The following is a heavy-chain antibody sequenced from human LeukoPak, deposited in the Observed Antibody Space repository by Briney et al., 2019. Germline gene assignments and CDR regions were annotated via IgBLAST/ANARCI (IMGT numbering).Heavy chain of an antibody. CDR3: ARADYDSSGYYHAFDL. Sequence: SETLSLTCTVSGGSISSYYWSWIRQPPGRGLEWIGYIYYSGSTYYNPSLKSRVSISVDTSKNQFSLKLSSVTAADTAVYYCARADYDSSGYYHAFDLWGQGTMVTVSS. V-gene: IGHV4-30-4*08. CDR1: GGSISSYY. D-gene: IGHD3-22*01. J-gene: IGHJ3*01. CDR2: IYYSGST.